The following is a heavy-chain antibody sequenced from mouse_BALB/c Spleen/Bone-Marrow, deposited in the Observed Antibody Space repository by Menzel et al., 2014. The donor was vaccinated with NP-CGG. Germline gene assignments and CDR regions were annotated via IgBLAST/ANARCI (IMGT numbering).Heavy chain of an antibody. CDR3: ARTGYDYYFDY. Sequence: VKLVESGAELVMPGASVKMSYKASGYTFTDYWMHWVKQRPGQGLEWIGAIDTSDSYTSYNQKFKGKATLTVDESSSTAYMQLSSLTSEDSAVYYCARTGYDYYFDYWGQGTTLTVPS. J-gene: IGHJ2*01. D-gene: IGHD2-4*01. V-gene: IGHV1-69*01. CDR2: IDTSDSYT. CDR1: GYTFTDYW.